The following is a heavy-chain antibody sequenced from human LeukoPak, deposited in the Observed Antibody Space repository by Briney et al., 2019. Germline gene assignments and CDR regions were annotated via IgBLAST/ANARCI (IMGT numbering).Heavy chain of an antibody. CDR1: GFTFDDYS. J-gene: IGHJ4*02. CDR3: AKDGKDYFDY. Sequence: GGSLRLSCAASGFTFDDYSMHWVRQAPGKGLEWVSLISWNGGSTYYADSVKGRFTISRDNSKNSLYLQMNSLRAEDTALYYCAKDGKDYFDYWGQGTLVTVSS. CDR2: ISWNGGST. V-gene: IGHV3-43D*03.